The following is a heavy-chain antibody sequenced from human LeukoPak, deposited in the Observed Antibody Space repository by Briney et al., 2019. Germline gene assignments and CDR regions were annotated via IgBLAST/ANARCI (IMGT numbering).Heavy chain of an antibody. CDR1: GFTFSSYG. D-gene: IGHD6-13*01. V-gene: IGHV3-30*02. J-gene: IGHJ4*02. Sequence: PGGSLRLSCAASGFTFSSYGMHWVRQAPGKGLEWVAFIRYDGSNKYYADSVKGRFTISRDNSKNTLYLQMNSLRAEDTAVYYCAKLQLLTAAAGSFDYWGQGTLVTVSS. CDR3: AKLQLLTAAAGSFDY. CDR2: IRYDGSNK.